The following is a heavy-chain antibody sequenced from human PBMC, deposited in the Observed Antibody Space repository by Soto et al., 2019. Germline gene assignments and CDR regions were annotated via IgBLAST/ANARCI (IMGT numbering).Heavy chain of an antibody. CDR1: GFTFGDYA. CDR3: TRENPYTKHGDYEGFYYYYYMDV. CDR2: IRSKAYGGTT. Sequence: GGSPRLSCTASGFTFGDYAMSWFRQAPGKGLEWVGFIRSKAYGGTTEYAASVKGRFTISRDDSKSIAYLQMNSLKTEDAAVYYCTRENPYTKHGDYEGFYYYYYMDVWGKGTTVTVSS. D-gene: IGHD4-17*01. V-gene: IGHV3-49*03. J-gene: IGHJ6*03.